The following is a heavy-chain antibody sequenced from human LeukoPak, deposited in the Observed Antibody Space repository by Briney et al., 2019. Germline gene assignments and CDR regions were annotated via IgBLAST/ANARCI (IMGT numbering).Heavy chain of an antibody. D-gene: IGHD6-19*01. CDR3: ARGRMWYSSGWYYFDY. Sequence: SETLSLTCAAYGGSFSGYYWSWIRQPPGKGREGIGEINHSGSTNYNPSLKSRVTISVATSKNQFSLKLSSVTAADTAVYYCARGRMWYSSGWYYFDYWGQGTLVTVSS. J-gene: IGHJ4*02. CDR2: INHSGST. CDR1: GGSFSGYY. V-gene: IGHV4-34*01.